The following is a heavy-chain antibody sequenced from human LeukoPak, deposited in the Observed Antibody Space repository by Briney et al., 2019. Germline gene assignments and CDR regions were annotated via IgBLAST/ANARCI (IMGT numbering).Heavy chain of an antibody. D-gene: IGHD3-16*02. Sequence: PSETLSLTCIVSGGSICTYYWSWIRQSPGKGLEWIGYIYVTGSTRYNPYLQSRVTISVDTSRNQFFLKMSSVTAADTAVYCARHIGGGIEDMDVWGTGTKVTASS. CDR3: ARHIGGGIEDMDV. CDR1: GGSICTYY. V-gene: IGHV4-59*08. CDR2: IYVTGST. J-gene: IGHJ6*03.